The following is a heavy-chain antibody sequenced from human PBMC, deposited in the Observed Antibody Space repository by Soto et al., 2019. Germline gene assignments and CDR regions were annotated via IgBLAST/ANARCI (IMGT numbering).Heavy chain of an antibody. J-gene: IGHJ6*02. CDR2: FGSGDTT. CDR1: GFAFSTYA. D-gene: IGHD3-3*01. Sequence: EVHLLESGGGLVKPGGSLRLSCAASGFAFSTYAMAWVRQAPGRGLEWVSGFGSGDTTYYSDSVKGRFTISRDNSKNTLYLQIDSLRVEDTAVYYCAKDEGRFLKYYFNYGVDVWGLGTTVTVSS. CDR3: AKDEGRFLKYYFNYGVDV. V-gene: IGHV3-23*01.